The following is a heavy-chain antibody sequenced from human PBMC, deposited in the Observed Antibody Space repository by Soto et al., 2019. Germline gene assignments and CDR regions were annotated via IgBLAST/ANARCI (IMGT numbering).Heavy chain of an antibody. V-gene: IGHV4-30-4*01. CDR2: IYYSGST. CDR1: GGSISSGDHY. CDR3: ARVVVVAATGGWFDP. Sequence: QVQLQESGPGLVKPSQSLSLTCTVSGGSISSGDHYWSWIRQPPGKGLEWLGYIYYSGSTYYNPSLQSRLIMSLDTSKNQFALTLSSVTAADTAVYYCARVVVVAATGGWFDPWGQGTLVTVSS. J-gene: IGHJ5*02. D-gene: IGHD2-15*01.